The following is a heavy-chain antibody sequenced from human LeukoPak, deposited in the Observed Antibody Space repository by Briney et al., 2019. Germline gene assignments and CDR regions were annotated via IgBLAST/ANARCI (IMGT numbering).Heavy chain of an antibody. CDR2: INPTGDST. D-gene: IGHD3-3*01. CDR3: ARWAGARPGGYYDFWTGPYDY. Sequence: GASVKVSCKASGDTFTNYYMHWVRQAPGQGLVWMGIINPTGDSTRYAQKFQGRVTMTRDTSTSTVYMELSSLRSEDTAVYYCARWAGARPGGYYDFWTGPYDYWGQGSLVTVSS. J-gene: IGHJ4*02. V-gene: IGHV1-46*01. CDR1: GDTFTNYY.